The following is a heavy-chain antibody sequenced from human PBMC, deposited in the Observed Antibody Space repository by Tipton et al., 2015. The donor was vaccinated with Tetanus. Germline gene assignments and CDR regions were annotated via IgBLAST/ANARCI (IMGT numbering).Heavy chain of an antibody. CDR1: GGTFSSYA. D-gene: IGHD3-10*01. CDR2: IIPILGIA. CDR3: ARPGQSFGPEYFQF. Sequence: QVQLVQSGPEVKKPGSSVKVSCKASGGTFSSYAISWVRQAPGQGLEWMGRIIPILGIANYAQKFQGRVTITADKSTSTAYMELSSLRSEDTAVYYCARPGQSFGPEYFQFWGQGTLVLVSS. J-gene: IGHJ1*01. V-gene: IGHV1-69*09.